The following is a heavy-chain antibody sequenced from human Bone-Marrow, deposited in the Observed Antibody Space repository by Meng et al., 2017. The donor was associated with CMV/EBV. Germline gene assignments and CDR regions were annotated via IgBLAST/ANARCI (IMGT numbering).Heavy chain of an antibody. J-gene: IGHJ4*02. CDR1: GGTFSSYA. D-gene: IGHD4-11*01. Sequence: ASGGTFSSYAISWVRQAPGQGLEWMGGIIPIFGTANYAQKFQGRVTITADESTSTAYMELSSLRSEDTAVYYCARDEPTTVADLDYWGQGTLVTVSS. CDR2: IIPIFGTA. CDR3: ARDEPTTVADLDY. V-gene: IGHV1-69*01.